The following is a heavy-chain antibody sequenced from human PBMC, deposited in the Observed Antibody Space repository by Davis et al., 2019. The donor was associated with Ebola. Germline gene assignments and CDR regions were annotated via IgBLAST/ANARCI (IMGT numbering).Heavy chain of an antibody. CDR2: IWYDGSNK. V-gene: IGHV3-33*01. Sequence: GESLKISCAASGFTFSSYGMHWVRQAPGKGLEWVAVIWYDGSNKYYADSVKGRFTISRDNSKNTLYLQMNSLRAEDTAVYYCARVSVAGAIDYWGQGTLVTVSS. D-gene: IGHD6-19*01. CDR3: ARVSVAGAIDY. J-gene: IGHJ4*02. CDR1: GFTFSSYG.